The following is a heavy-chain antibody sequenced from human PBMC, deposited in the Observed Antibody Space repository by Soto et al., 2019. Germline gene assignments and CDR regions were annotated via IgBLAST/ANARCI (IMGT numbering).Heavy chain of an antibody. V-gene: IGHV4-34*01. J-gene: IGHJ5*02. CDR3: ARSITIFGVVILSDWFDP. D-gene: IGHD3-3*01. CDR1: GGSFSGYY. CDR2: INHSGST. Sequence: SETLSLTCAVYGGSFSGYYWSWIRQPPGKGLEWIGEINHSGSTNYNPSLKSRVTISVDTSKNQFSLKLSSVTAADTAVYYCARSITIFGVVILSDWFDPWDQRTLVTVS.